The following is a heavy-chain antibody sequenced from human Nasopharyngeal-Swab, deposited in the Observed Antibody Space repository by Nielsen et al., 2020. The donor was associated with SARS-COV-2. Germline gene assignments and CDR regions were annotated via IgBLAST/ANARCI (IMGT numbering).Heavy chain of an antibody. CDR3: ARGQGPRHYYDSSGYCYDVLGRGYYFDY. CDR2: INHSGST. D-gene: IGHD3-22*01. Sequence: RQAPGKGLEWIGEINHSGSTNYNPSLKSRVTISVDTSKNQFSLKLSSVTAADTAVYYCARGQGPRHYYDSSGYCYDVLGRGYYFDYWGQGTLVTVSS. V-gene: IGHV4-34*01. J-gene: IGHJ4*02.